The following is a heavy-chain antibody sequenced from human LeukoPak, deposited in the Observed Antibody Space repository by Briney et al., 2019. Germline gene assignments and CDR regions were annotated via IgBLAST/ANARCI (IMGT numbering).Heavy chain of an antibody. J-gene: IGHJ4*02. Sequence: ASVKVSCKASGYTFTSYDINWVRQATGQGLEWMGWMNPNIDNTGYAQKFQGRVTMTRDTSISTAYMELRSLRSEDTAVYYCARRPSKYYDILTGYYRSEFDSWGQGTLVTVSS. CDR2: MNPNIDNT. CDR1: GYTFTSYD. D-gene: IGHD3-9*01. CDR3: ARRPSKYYDILTGYYRSEFDS. V-gene: IGHV1-8*01.